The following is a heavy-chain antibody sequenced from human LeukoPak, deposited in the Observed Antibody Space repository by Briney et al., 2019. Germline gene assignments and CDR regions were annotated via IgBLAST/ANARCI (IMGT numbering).Heavy chain of an antibody. J-gene: IGHJ3*02. CDR3: AKDVGDCSGGSCYFVVMDAFDI. Sequence: GGSLRLSCAASGFTFSSYAMSWVRQAPGKGLVWVSAISGSGGSTYYADSVKGRFTISRDNSKNTLYLQMNSLRAEDTAVYYCAKDVGDCSGGSCYFVVMDAFDIWGQGTMVTVSS. CDR1: GFTFSSYA. D-gene: IGHD2-15*01. CDR2: ISGSGGST. V-gene: IGHV3-23*01.